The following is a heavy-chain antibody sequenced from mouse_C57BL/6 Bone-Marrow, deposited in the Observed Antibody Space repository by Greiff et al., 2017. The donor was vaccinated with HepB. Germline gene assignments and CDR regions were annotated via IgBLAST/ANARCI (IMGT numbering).Heavy chain of an antibody. CDR2: IYPGSGST. J-gene: IGHJ3*01. CDR1: GYTFTSYW. CDR3: ARSSSGFLY. V-gene: IGHV1-55*01. D-gene: IGHD1-1*01. Sequence: VNVVESGAELVKPGASVKMSCKASGYTFTSYWITWVKQRPGQGLEWIGDIYPGSGSTNYNEKFKSKATLTVDTSSSTAYMQLSSLTSEDSAVYYCARSSSGFLYWGQGTLVTVSA.